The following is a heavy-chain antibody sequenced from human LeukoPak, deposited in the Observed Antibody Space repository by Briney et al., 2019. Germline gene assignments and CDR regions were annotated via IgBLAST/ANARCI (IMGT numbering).Heavy chain of an antibody. D-gene: IGHD6-19*01. CDR1: GFTFNNFA. J-gene: IGHJ4*02. CDR2: SSGSGGST. V-gene: IGHV3-23*01. Sequence: PGGSLRLSCAASGFTFNNFAMSWVRQAPGKGLEWVSTSSGSGGSTFYADSVKGRCPISRDNSKNTLFLQMNSLRVEDTAIYYCAKAGSSGWSSSGGDYWGQGSLVTVSS. CDR3: AKAGSSGWSSSGGDY.